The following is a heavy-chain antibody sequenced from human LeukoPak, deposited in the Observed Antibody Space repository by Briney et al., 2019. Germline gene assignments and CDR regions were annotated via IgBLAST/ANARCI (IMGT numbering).Heavy chain of an antibody. V-gene: IGHV3-23*01. CDR3: AKAPVTSCRGAYCYPFDS. CDR1: GFTFSSYG. D-gene: IGHD2-21*01. CDR2: ISGSGGST. Sequence: GGSLRLSCAASGFTFSSYGMSWVRQAPGKGLEWVSAISGSGGSTYYADSVKGRFTISRDNSKNTLYLQMNSLRAEDTAVYYCAKAPVTSCRGAYCYPFDSWGQGTLVTVSS. J-gene: IGHJ4*02.